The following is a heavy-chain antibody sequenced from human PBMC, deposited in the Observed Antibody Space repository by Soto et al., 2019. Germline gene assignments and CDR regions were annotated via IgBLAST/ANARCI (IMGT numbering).Heavy chain of an antibody. V-gene: IGHV1-8*01. J-gene: IGHJ3*02. CDR3: ARGLSLYCSGGSCYSHAFDI. CDR1: GYTFTSYD. CDR2: MNPNSGNT. D-gene: IGHD2-15*01. Sequence: ASVKVSCKASGYTFTSYDINWVRQATGQGLEWMGWMNPNSGNTGYAQKFQGRVTMTRNTSISTAYMELSILRSEDTAVYYCARGLSLYCSGGSCYSHAFDICGQGTMVTVSS.